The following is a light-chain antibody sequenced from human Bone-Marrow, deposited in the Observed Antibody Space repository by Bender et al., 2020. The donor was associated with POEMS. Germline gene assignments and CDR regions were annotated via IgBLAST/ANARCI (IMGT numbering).Light chain of an antibody. V-gene: IGLV1-44*01. CDR3: AAWDAGLSGGV. J-gene: IGLJ3*02. CDR1: NSNIGTNA. CDR2: SYN. Sequence: QSVLTQPPSASGTPGQRVTISCSGSNSNIGTNAVNWYQQFPGTAPKLLIYSYNQRPSGVPDRFYAFKSGTSASLAMSGLQTEDEADYYCAAWDAGLSGGVFGGGTELTVL.